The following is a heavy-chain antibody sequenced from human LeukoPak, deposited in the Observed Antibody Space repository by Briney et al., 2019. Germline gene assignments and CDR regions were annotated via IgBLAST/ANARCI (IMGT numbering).Heavy chain of an antibody. V-gene: IGHV3-64D*09. CDR2: IISDGSST. Sequence: PGGSQRLSGSASGFTFSNYAMHWVRQAPGKGLEYVSAIISDGSSTYYADSVKGRFTSARDSSKNTLYLQMSSLRAEDTAVYYCVKARLVNRYSSPFDSWGQGTLVTVSS. J-gene: IGHJ5*01. D-gene: IGHD6-13*01. CDR1: GFTFSNYA. CDR3: VKARLVNRYSSPFDS.